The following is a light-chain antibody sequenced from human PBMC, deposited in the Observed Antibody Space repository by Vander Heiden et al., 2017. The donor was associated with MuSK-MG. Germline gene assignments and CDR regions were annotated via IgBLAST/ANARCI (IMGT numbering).Light chain of an antibody. CDR2: EVF. J-gene: IGLJ2*01. CDR1: NLDVGSYNL. Sequence: QSALTQPASVAGCPGQSIFISCTGVNLDVGSYNLVSWYQQHPGKAPKVIIFEVFKRPSGVSNRFSGSKSGNTASLTISGLQAEDEADYYCCAYAGGKTFVVFGGGTKVTVL. CDR3: CAYAGGKTFVV. V-gene: IGLV2-23*02.